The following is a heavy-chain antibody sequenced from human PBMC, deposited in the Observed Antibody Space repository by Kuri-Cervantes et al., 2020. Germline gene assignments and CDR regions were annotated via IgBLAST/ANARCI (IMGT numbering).Heavy chain of an antibody. V-gene: IGHV6-1*01. CDR2: TYYRSKWYN. D-gene: IGHD3-10*01. CDR3: ARLGVELWFGEPRPNWFDP. J-gene: IGHJ5*02. CDR1: GDSVSSNSAA. Sequence: LRLSCAISGDSVSSNSAAWNWIRQSPSRGLEWLGRTYYRSKWYNDYAVSVKSRITINPDTSKNQFSLQLNSVTPEDTAVYYCARLGVELWFGEPRPNWFDPWGQGTLVTVSS.